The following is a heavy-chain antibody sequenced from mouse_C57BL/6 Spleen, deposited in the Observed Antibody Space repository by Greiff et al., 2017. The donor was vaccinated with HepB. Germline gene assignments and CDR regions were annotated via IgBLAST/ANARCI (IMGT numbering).Heavy chain of an antibody. CDR2: IDPNSGGT. V-gene: IGHV1-72*01. J-gene: IGHJ3*01. D-gene: IGHD2-3*01. CDR3: ARMEGIYDGYSAWFAY. CDR1: GYTFTSYW. Sequence: QVQLKQPGAELVKPGASVKLSCKASGYTFTSYWMHWVKQRPGRGLEWIGRIDPNSGGTKYNEKFKSKATLTVDKPSSTAYMQLSSLTSEDSAVYYCARMEGIYDGYSAWFAYWGQGTLVTVSA.